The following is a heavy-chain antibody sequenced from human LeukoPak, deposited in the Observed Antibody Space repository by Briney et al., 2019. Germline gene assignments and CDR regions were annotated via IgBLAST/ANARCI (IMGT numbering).Heavy chain of an antibody. Sequence: GGSLRLSCAASGFTVSSNYMSWVRQAPGKGLEWVSAISGSGGSTYYADSVKGRFTISRDNSKNTLYLQMNSLRAEDTAVYYCAKDMGTTFDYWGQGTLVTVSS. CDR3: AKDMGTTFDY. D-gene: IGHD7-27*01. V-gene: IGHV3-23*01. CDR1: GFTVSSNY. J-gene: IGHJ4*02. CDR2: ISGSGGST.